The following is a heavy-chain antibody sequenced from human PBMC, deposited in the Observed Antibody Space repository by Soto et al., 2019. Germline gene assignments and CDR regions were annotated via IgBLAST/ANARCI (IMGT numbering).Heavy chain of an antibody. J-gene: IGHJ6*02. Sequence: ASVKVSCKASGYTFTNNVINWVRQAPGQGLEWMGWMNPNSGNTGYAQKFQGRVTMTRNTSIRTAYIDLSSLRSEDTAVYYCATDGGTIFGVVISPYYYYGMDVWGQGTTVTVSS. V-gene: IGHV1-8*01. CDR2: MNPNSGNT. CDR3: ATDGGTIFGVVISPYYYYGMDV. CDR1: GYTFTNNV. D-gene: IGHD3-3*01.